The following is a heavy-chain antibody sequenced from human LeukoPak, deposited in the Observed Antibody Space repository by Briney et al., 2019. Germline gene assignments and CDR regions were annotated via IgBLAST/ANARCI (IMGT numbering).Heavy chain of an antibody. Sequence: SETLSLTCAVYGGSFSGYYWSWIRQPPGKGLGWIGEINHSGSTNYNPSLKSRVTISVGTSKNQLSLKLSSVTAADTAVYYCARGLILAAILFDPWGQGTLVTVSS. CDR3: ARGLILAAILFDP. V-gene: IGHV4-34*01. CDR1: GGSFSGYY. J-gene: IGHJ5*02. D-gene: IGHD2-15*01. CDR2: INHSGST.